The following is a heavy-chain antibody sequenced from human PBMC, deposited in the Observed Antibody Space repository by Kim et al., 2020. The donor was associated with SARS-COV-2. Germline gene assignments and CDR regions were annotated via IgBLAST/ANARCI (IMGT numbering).Heavy chain of an antibody. Sequence: SETLSLTCAVYGGSFSGYYWSWIRQPPGKGLEWIGEINHSGSTNYNPSLKSRVTISVDTSKNQFYLKLSSVTAADTAVYYCARGGGIAARPLAYWGQGTLVTVSS. D-gene: IGHD6-6*01. CDR3: ARGGGIAARPLAY. CDR2: INHSGST. CDR1: GGSFSGYY. V-gene: IGHV4-34*01. J-gene: IGHJ4*02.